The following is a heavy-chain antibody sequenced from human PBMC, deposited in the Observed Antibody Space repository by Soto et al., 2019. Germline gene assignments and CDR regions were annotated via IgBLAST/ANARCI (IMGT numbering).Heavy chain of an antibody. CDR1: GYTFTSYG. CDR2: ISAYNGNT. D-gene: IGHD3-3*01. CDR3: AREPTYYDFWSGYLSDYYGMDV. J-gene: IGHJ6*02. V-gene: IGHV1-18*04. Sequence: ASVKVSCKASGYTFTSYGISWVRQAPGQGLEWMGWISAYNGNTNYAQKLQGRVTMTTDTSTSTAYMELRSLRSDDTAVYYCAREPTYYDFWSGYLSDYYGMDVWGQGTTVTVSS.